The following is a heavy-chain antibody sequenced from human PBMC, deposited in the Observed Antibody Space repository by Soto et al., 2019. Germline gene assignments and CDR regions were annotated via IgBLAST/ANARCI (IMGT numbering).Heavy chain of an antibody. J-gene: IGHJ6*02. CDR1: GGSFSGFY. CDR3: ASGSLDV. CDR2: INHSGST. V-gene: IGHV4-34*01. Sequence: SETLSLTCAVYGGSFSGFYWSWIRQPPGKGLEWIGEINHSGSTNYNPSLKSRVTISVDTSKNQFSLKLSSVTAADTAVYYCASGSLDVRGQGTTVTVSS.